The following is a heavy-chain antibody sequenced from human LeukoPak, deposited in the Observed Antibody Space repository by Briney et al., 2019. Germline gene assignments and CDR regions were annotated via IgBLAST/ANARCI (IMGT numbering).Heavy chain of an antibody. J-gene: IGHJ4*02. CDR1: GFTFSSYA. CDR3: AGGDRNGWYSYY. D-gene: IGHD6-19*01. V-gene: IGHV3-21*04. CDR2: ISSSSSYI. Sequence: GGSLRLSCAASGFTFSSYAMIWVRQAPGKGLEWVSSISSSSSYIYYADSVKGRFTISRDNAKNSLYLQMSSLRAEDTALYLCAGGDRNGWYSYYWGQGTLVTVSS.